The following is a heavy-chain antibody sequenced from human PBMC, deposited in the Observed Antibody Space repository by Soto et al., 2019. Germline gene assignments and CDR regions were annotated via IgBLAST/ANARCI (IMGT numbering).Heavy chain of an antibody. CDR3: AVHCSTSSCSY. Sequence: EVLLSESGGGLVQPGGSLRVSCAASGFTFSTYAMSWVRQAPGKGLEWVSAIGGSAESAYYGDSVKGRFTISRDNSKRTVYLLMNSLRGENTSVYYCAVHCSTSSCSYWGQGSLVTVSS. CDR2: IGGSAESA. V-gene: IGHV3-23*01. D-gene: IGHD2-2*01. J-gene: IGHJ4*02. CDR1: GFTFSTYA.